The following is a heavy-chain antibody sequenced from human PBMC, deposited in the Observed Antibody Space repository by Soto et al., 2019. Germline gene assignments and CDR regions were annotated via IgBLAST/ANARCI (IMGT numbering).Heavy chain of an antibody. J-gene: IGHJ5*02. CDR2: IYYSGST. D-gene: IGHD3-3*01. Sequence: QVQLQESGPGLVKPSETLSLTCTVAGGSISSYYWSWIRQPPGKGLEWIGYIYYSGSTNYNPSLKSRVTISVDTSKNQFSLKLSSVTAADTAVYYCARVRFLEWYGELPNGFDHWGQGTLVTVSS. CDR3: ARVRFLEWYGELPNGFDH. CDR1: GGSISSYY. V-gene: IGHV4-59*01.